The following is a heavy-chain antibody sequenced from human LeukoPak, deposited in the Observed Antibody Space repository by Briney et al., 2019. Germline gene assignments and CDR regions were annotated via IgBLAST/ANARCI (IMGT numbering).Heavy chain of an antibody. CDR1: GFTFSSYA. CDR2: ISGSGGST. V-gene: IGHV3-23*01. Sequence: SGGSLRLSCAASGFTFSSYAMGWVRQAPGKGLEWVSAISGSGGSTYYADSVKGRFTIFRDNSRNTLFLQMNSLRAEDTAVYYCAKHAQAVIPAARDYWGQGTLVTVSS. D-gene: IGHD2-2*01. CDR3: AKHAQAVIPAARDY. J-gene: IGHJ4*02.